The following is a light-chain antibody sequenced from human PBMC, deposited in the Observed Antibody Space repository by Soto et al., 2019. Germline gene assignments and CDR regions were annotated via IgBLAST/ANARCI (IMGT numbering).Light chain of an antibody. CDR2: TAS. Sequence: DIQMTQSPSSLSASVGDRVTITCRASQSISSHLSWYQQKPGKVPDLLIYTASSLHSGVPSRFSGSGSGTHFTLTISNLQPEDFATYYCQQGYSLPYTFGQGTKMDIK. V-gene: IGKV1-39*01. CDR3: QQGYSLPYT. CDR1: QSISSH. J-gene: IGKJ2*01.